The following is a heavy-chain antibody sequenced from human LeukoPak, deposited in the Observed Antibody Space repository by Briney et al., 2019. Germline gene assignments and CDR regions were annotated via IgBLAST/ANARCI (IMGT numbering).Heavy chain of an antibody. CDR3: ALNRGSGWYFHY. Sequence: PGGSLRLSCAASGFTFSSFIMNWVRRAPGKGLEWVSYISSSGITIYYADSVKGRFTISRDNAKNSLYLQMNSLRAEDTAVYYCALNRGSGWYFHYWGQGTLVTVSS. V-gene: IGHV3-48*03. CDR1: GFTFSSFI. D-gene: IGHD6-19*01. CDR2: ISSSGITI. J-gene: IGHJ4*02.